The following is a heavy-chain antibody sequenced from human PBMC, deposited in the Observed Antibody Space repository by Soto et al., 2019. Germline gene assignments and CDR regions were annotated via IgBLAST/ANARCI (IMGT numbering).Heavy chain of an antibody. CDR2: ISTTSTYI. D-gene: IGHD3-9*01. CDR1: GFTFSTYS. Sequence: EVQLVESGGGLVKPGGSLRLSCAASGFTFSTYSMHWVRQAPGKGLEWVSSISTTSTYIYYADSVKGRFTISRDNAKNSLLLQRNSLRAEDTAVYYCARDFKYDILTSHYGMDVWGQGTTVTVSS. CDR3: ARDFKYDILTSHYGMDV. J-gene: IGHJ6*02. V-gene: IGHV3-21*02.